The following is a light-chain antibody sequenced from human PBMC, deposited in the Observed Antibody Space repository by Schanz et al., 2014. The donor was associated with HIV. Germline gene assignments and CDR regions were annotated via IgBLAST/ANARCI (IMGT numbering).Light chain of an antibody. CDR2: DVT. CDR1: SSDIGAYNY. V-gene: IGLV2-14*03. Sequence: QSVLTQPASVSGSPGQSITLSCTGSSSDIGAYNYVSWYQQHPDRAPKLLIYDVTNRPSGVSNRFSGSKSGNTASLTISGLQAEDEADYYCSSYTSSSTPLFGGGTKLTVL. CDR3: SSYTSSSTPL. J-gene: IGLJ2*01.